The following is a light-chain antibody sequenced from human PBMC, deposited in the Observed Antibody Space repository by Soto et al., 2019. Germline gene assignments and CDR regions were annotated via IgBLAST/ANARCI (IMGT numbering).Light chain of an antibody. Sequence: EIVLTQSPGTLSLSPGERATLSCRASQSVRSNHLAWYQQKPGQAPRLLIYDASSRATGIPDRFSGSGSGTDLTLTISRLEPEDFAVYYCQQYGSSPRTFGRGTKLEI. J-gene: IGKJ2*01. CDR2: DAS. CDR3: QQYGSSPRT. V-gene: IGKV3-20*01. CDR1: QSVRSNH.